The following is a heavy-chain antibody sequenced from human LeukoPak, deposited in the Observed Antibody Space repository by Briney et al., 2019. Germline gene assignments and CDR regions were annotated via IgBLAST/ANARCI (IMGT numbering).Heavy chain of an antibody. CDR2: INTNTGNP. CDR1: EYIFTTYY. CDR3: AMGDGNSGFFGY. D-gene: IGHD4-23*01. J-gene: IGHJ4*02. Sequence: GASVKVSRKASEYIFTTYYIHWVRQAPGQGLEWMGWINTNTGNPTYVQGFTGRFVFSLDTSVSTTYLQISSLKAEDTAVYYCAMGDGNSGFFGYGGQGTLVTVSA. V-gene: IGHV7-4-1*02.